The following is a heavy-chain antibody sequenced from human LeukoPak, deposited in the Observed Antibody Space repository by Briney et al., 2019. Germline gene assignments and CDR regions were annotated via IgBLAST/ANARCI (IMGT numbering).Heavy chain of an antibody. J-gene: IGHJ4*02. CDR2: ISRTSSYI. Sequence: GGSLRLSCAASGFTFSTYSMNWVRQAPGKGLEWVSCISRTSSYINYADSVKGRFTISRDNAKNSLFLQMNSLRAEDTAVYYCARDLGATPRRYWGQGTLVTVSS. CDR3: ARDLGATPRRY. V-gene: IGHV3-21*01. D-gene: IGHD1-26*01. CDR1: GFTFSTYS.